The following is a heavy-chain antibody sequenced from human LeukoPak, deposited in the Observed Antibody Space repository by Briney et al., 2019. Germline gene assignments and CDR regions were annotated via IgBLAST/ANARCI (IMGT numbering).Heavy chain of an antibody. CDR2: ISGSGGST. D-gene: IGHD3-10*01. V-gene: IGHV3-23*01. J-gene: IGHJ4*02. Sequence: GGSLRLSCAASGFTFSSNGMSWVRQAPGKGLEWVSGISGSGGSTYYADSVKGRFTISRDNSKNTLYLQMNSLRAEDTAVYYCAKDLGNYYGSGSYVSFDYWGQGTLVTVSS. CDR3: AKDLGNYYGSGSYVSFDY. CDR1: GFTFSSNG.